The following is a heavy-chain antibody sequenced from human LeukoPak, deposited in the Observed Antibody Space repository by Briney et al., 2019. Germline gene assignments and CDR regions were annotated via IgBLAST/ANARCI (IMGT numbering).Heavy chain of an antibody. D-gene: IGHD2-21*02. CDR2: ISGSGRTT. V-gene: IGHV3-23*01. CDR3: AKDVGLVTARFYSFDY. CDR1: GFTFNSYW. Sequence: PGGSLRLSCAASGFTFNSYWMHWVRQAPGKGLEWVSSISGSGRTTYYADSVKGRFTISRDNSKNTLLLQMNSLRAEDTALYYCAKDVGLVTARFYSFDYWGQGTLVTVSS. J-gene: IGHJ4*02.